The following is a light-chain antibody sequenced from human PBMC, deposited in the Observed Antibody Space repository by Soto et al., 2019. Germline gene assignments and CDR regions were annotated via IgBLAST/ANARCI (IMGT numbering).Light chain of an antibody. J-gene: IGLJ2*01. Sequence: QSALTQPASVSGSPGQSITISCTGTSSYVGGYNYVSWYQHHPGKAPKVMIYDVSNRPSGVSNRFSGSKSGNTASLTISGLQAEDEADYYCSSYTISSTLVFGGGTKLTVL. CDR3: SSYTISSTLV. CDR1: SSYVGGYNY. CDR2: DVS. V-gene: IGLV2-14*03.